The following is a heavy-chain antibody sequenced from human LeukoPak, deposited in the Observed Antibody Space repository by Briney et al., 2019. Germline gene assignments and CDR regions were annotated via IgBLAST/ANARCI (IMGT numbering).Heavy chain of an antibody. Sequence: GESLKISCKGSGYSFTNYWIGWVRQMPGKGLEWMGIIYPTDSDTRYNPSFQGQVTLSADKSINTAYLQWSSLKASDTAMYFCARSGYDSSFDYWGQGTLLTVSS. CDR2: IYPTDSDT. J-gene: IGHJ4*02. V-gene: IGHV5-51*01. CDR1: GYSFTNYW. D-gene: IGHD5-12*01. CDR3: ARSGYDSSFDY.